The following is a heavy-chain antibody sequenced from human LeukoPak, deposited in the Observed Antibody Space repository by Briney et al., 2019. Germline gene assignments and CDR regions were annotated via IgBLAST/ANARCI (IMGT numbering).Heavy chain of an antibody. D-gene: IGHD6-19*01. Sequence: GGSLRLSCAASGFTFSSYSMNWVRQAPGKGLEWVSSISSGSGYIYYADSVKGRFTISRDNAKNSLYLQKNSLRAEDTAVYYCARTLANSGWYMNWGQGILVTVSS. CDR3: ARTLANSGWYMN. V-gene: IGHV3-21*01. J-gene: IGHJ4*02. CDR1: GFTFSSYS. CDR2: ISSGSGYI.